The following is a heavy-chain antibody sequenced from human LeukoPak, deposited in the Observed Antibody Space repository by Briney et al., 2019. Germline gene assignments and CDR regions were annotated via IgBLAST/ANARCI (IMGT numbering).Heavy chain of an antibody. J-gene: IGHJ4*02. CDR2: MNPNNGAT. V-gene: IGHV1-8*01. CDR1: GYTFTSYD. D-gene: IGHD5-12*01. Sequence: GASVKVSCKASGYTFTSYDFNWVRQATGQGLEWLGWMNPNNGATGYAQKFQGRISMTRDTSISTAYMELSSLKSEDTAVYYCARKLAATGDFDYWGQGTLVAVSS. CDR3: ARKLAATGDFDY.